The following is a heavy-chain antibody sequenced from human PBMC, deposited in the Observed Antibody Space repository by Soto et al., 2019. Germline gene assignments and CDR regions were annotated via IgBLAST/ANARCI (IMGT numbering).Heavy chain of an antibody. CDR1: GGSLSGYH. V-gene: IGHV4-34*01. CDR3: ARGYPPVYSSSWTQETITPGWGAGSVDY. CDR2: INHSGST. J-gene: IGHJ4*02. D-gene: IGHD6-13*01. Sequence: SETLSRTCAVFGGSLSGYHWSWIRQPPGKGLEWIGEINHSGSTNYNPSLKSRVTISVDTSKNQFSLKLTSVTAADTAVYYCARGYPPVYSSSWTQETITPGWGAGSVDYWGQGTLVTVSS.